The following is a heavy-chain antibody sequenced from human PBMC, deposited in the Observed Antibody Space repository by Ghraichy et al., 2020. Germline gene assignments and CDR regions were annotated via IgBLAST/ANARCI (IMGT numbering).Heavy chain of an antibody. Sequence: SVKVSCKASGYTFTGYYMHWVRQAPGQGLEWMGWINPNSGGTNYAQKFQGRVTMTRDTSISTAYMELSRLRSDDTAVYYCARRKLASYLRFDPWGQGTLVTVSS. CDR2: INPNSGGT. D-gene: IGHD1-26*01. CDR1: GYTFTGYY. V-gene: IGHV1-2*02. CDR3: ARRKLASYLRFDP. J-gene: IGHJ5*02.